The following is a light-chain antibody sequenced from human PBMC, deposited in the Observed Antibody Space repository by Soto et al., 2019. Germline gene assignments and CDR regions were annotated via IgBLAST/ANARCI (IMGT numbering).Light chain of an antibody. CDR2: GAS. CDR3: QPFNAYPLT. J-gene: IGKJ4*01. Sequence: DIQLTQSPSFLSASVGDRVTISCRASQGISDYLACYQQKPGKAPKLLSYGASTFQSGVPSRFSGSASGTDLTLTISSLQPEDFATYCCQPFNAYPLTFGGGTKLEIK. CDR1: QGISDY. V-gene: IGKV1-9*01.